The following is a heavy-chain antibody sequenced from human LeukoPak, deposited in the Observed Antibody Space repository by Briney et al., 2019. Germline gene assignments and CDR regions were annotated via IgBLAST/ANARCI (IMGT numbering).Heavy chain of an antibody. CDR3: ASGPYSSSWYNWFDP. Sequence: GASVKVSCKASGGTFSSYAISWVRQAPEQGLEWMGGIIPIFGTANYAQKFQGRVTITTDESTSTAYMELSSLRSEDTAVYYCASGPYSSSWYNWFDPWGQGTLVTVSS. CDR1: GGTFSSYA. J-gene: IGHJ5*02. CDR2: IIPIFGTA. D-gene: IGHD6-13*01. V-gene: IGHV1-69*05.